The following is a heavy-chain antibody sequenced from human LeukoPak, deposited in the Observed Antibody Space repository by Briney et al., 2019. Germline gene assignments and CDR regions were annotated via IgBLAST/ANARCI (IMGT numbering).Heavy chain of an antibody. Sequence: PGGSLRLSCAASGFTFSSYGMNWVRQAPGKGLEWVSAISGSGDSTYYADSVKGRFTISRDNSKNTLYLQMNSLRAEDTAIYYCAKDQWRWELLNSDFDYWGQGTLVTVSS. CDR2: ISGSGDST. J-gene: IGHJ4*02. CDR1: GFTFSSYG. V-gene: IGHV3-23*01. CDR3: AKDQWRWELLNSDFDY. D-gene: IGHD1-26*01.